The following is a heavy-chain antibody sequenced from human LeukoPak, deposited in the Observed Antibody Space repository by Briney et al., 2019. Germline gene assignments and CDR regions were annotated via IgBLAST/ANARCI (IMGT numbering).Heavy chain of an antibody. Sequence: SVKVSCKASGGTFSSYAIIWVRQAPGQGLEWMGGIIPIFGTANYAQKFQGRVTITTDESTSTAYMELSSLRSEDTAVYYCASPVPIFGATAGGVDDDAFDIWGQGTMATVSS. J-gene: IGHJ3*02. CDR3: ASPVPIFGATAGGVDDDAFDI. V-gene: IGHV1-69*05. D-gene: IGHD3-3*01. CDR1: GGTFSSYA. CDR2: IIPIFGTA.